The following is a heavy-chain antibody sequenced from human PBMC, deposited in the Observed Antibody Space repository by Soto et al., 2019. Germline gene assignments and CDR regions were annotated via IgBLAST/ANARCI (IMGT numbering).Heavy chain of an antibody. CDR3: AREGAAPYYYYGMDV. Sequence: QVQLQESGPGLVKPSQTLSLTCTVSGGSISSGGYFWSWIRQHPGKGLEWIGFVYYSGSTYYNPSLKSRVTISVDTSKNQISLKLSSVTAADTAVYHCAREGAAPYYYYGMDVWGQGTTVTVSS. V-gene: IGHV4-31*03. D-gene: IGHD6-6*01. J-gene: IGHJ6*02. CDR2: VYYSGST. CDR1: GGSISSGGYF.